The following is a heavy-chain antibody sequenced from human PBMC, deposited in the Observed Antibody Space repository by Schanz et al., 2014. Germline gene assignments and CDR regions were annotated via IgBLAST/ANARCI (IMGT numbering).Heavy chain of an antibody. CDR2: ISGSGGST. CDR3: AKARRRSNCSGGRCFPSSYYGMDV. Sequence: EVQLLDSGGGLGQPGGSLRLSCAASGFTFSTYAMSWVRQAPGQGLEWVSAISGSGGSTYYADSVKGRFTISRDNSKNTLYLQMNSLRAEDTAVYYCAKARRRSNCSGGRCFPSSYYGMDVWGQGTTVTVSS. D-gene: IGHD2-15*01. J-gene: IGHJ6*02. V-gene: IGHV3-23*01. CDR1: GFTFSTYA.